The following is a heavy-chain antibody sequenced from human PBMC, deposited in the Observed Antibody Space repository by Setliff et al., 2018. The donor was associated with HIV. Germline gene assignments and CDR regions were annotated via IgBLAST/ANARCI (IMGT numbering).Heavy chain of an antibody. D-gene: IGHD1-1*01. CDR3: AAEGNIFDL. V-gene: IGHV1-69-2*01. J-gene: IGHJ3*01. Sequence: CKASGYRFTNHNIHWVQQAPGKGLHWMGRVDPANGKTIYAEKFQGRVSIIADTSIDTAYMELNSLRSEDTAVYYCAAEGNIFDLWGRGTMVTVSS. CDR1: GYRFTNHN. CDR2: VDPANGKT.